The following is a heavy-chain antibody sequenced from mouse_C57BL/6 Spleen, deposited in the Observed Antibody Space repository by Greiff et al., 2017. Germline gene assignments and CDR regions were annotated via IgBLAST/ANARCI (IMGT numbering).Heavy chain of an antibody. D-gene: IGHD1-1*01. CDR1: GYTFTGYW. CDR3: ARRIYDCSSYTAY. CDR2: IFPGSGST. V-gene: IGHV1-9*01. J-gene: IGHJ3*01. Sequence: QVQLQQSGAELMKPGGSVKLSCTATGYTFTGYWIEWVKQTPGHGLEWIGEIFPGSGSTNYNEKFKGQATFDADTSSNTSYMQLSRLTTEDSAIYDSARRIYDCSSYTAYWGQGTLVTVDA.